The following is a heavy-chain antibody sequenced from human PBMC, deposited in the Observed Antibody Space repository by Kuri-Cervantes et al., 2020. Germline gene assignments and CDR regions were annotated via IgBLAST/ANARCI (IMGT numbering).Heavy chain of an antibody. CDR3: ASGSRNDAFDI. CDR2: IYHSGST. V-gene: IGHV4-4*02. D-gene: IGHD1-26*01. J-gene: IGHJ3*02. CDR1: GGSISSSNW. Sequence: SETLSLTCAVSGGSISSSNWWSWVRQPPGKGLEWIGEIYHSGSTNYNPSLKSRVTISVDTSKNQFSLKLSSVTAADTAAYYCASGSRNDAFDIWGQGTMVTVSS.